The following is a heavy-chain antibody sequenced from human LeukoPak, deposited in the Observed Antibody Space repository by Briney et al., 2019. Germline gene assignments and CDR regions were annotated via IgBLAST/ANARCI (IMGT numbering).Heavy chain of an antibody. CDR1: GGSFSGYY. CDR3: ARGREAVAGTADAFDI. D-gene: IGHD6-19*01. J-gene: IGHJ3*02. Sequence: PSETLSLTCADYGGSFSGYYWSWIRQPPGKGLEWIGEINHSGSTNYNPSLKSRVTISVDTSKNQFSLKLSSVTAADTAVYYCARGREAVAGTADAFDIWGQGTMVTVSS. V-gene: IGHV4-34*01. CDR2: INHSGST.